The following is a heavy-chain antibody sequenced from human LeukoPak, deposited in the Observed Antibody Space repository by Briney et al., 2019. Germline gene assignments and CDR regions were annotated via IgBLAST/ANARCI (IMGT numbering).Heavy chain of an antibody. Sequence: GRSLRLSCAASGFTFSDYAIHWVRQAPGKGLEWVAVISYDGSNKYYADSVKGRFTISRDNAKNSLYLQMNSLRAEDTAVYYCARSPIFGVVPSYFDYWGQGTLVTVSS. CDR2: ISYDGSNK. CDR3: ARSPIFGVVPSYFDY. V-gene: IGHV3-30-3*01. J-gene: IGHJ4*02. CDR1: GFTFSDYA. D-gene: IGHD3-3*01.